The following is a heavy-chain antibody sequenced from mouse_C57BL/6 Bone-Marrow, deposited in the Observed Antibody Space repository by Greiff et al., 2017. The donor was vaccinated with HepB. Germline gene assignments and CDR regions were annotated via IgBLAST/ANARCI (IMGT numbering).Heavy chain of an antibody. V-gene: IGHV5-9-1*02. D-gene: IGHD1-1*01. CDR3: TRGIYYYGSSYVDY. CDR2: ISSGGDYI. CDR1: GFTFSSYA. Sequence: DVMLVESGEGLVKPGGSLKLSCAASGFTFSSYAMSWVRQTPEKRLEWVAYISSGGDYIYYADTVKGRFTISRDNARNTLYLQMSSLKSEDTAMYYCTRGIYYYGSSYVDYWGQGTTLTVSS. J-gene: IGHJ2*01.